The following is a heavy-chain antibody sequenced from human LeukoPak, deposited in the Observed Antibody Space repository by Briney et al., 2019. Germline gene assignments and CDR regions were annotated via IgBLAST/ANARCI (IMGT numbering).Heavy chain of an antibody. J-gene: IGHJ4*02. Sequence: GGSLRLSCAASGFTFSSYAMSWVRQAPGKGLEWVSAISGSGGSTYYADSVKGRFTISRDNSKNTLYLQMNSLRAEDTAVYYCAKDYLSDYDILTGYPTGCDYWGQGTLVTVSS. CDR1: GFTFSSYA. V-gene: IGHV3-23*01. CDR2: ISGSGGST. D-gene: IGHD3-9*01. CDR3: AKDYLSDYDILTGYPTGCDY.